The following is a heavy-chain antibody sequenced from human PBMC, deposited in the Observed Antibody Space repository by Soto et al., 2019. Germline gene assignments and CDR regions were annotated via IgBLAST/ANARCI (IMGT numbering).Heavy chain of an antibody. Sequence: QVQLVQSGAEVKKPGSSVKVSCKASGGTFSSYAISWVRQAPGQGLEWMGGIIPIFGTANYAQKFQGRVTITVDKSTSKAYMELSRRRSEDTAVYYCAGGAAPEGWGSYRWEDYWGQGTLVTVSS. CDR1: GGTFSSYA. J-gene: IGHJ4*02. D-gene: IGHD1-26*01. V-gene: IGHV1-69*06. CDR2: IIPIFGTA. CDR3: AGGAAPEGWGSYRWEDY.